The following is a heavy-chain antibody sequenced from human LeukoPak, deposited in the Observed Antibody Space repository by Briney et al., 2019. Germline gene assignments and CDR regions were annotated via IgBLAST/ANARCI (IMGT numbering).Heavy chain of an antibody. D-gene: IGHD2-2*02. Sequence: GGSLRLSCAASGFTFSSYDMRWVRQAPGKGLEWVAVISYDGSNKYYADSVKGRFTISRDNSKNTLYLQMNSLRAEDTAVYYCARGLDCSSTSCYTGWFDPWGQGTLVTVSS. J-gene: IGHJ5*02. V-gene: IGHV3-30*01. CDR2: ISYDGSNK. CDR1: GFTFSSYD. CDR3: ARGLDCSSTSCYTGWFDP.